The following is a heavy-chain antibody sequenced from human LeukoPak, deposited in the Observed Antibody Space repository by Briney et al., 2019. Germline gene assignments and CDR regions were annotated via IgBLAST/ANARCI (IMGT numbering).Heavy chain of an antibody. CDR1: GYSISSGYY. D-gene: IGHD2-2*01. CDR2: IYHSGST. J-gene: IGHJ6*04. Sequence: SETLSLTCTVSGYSISSGYYWGWIRQPPGKGLEWIGSIYHSGSTCYNPSLKSRVTISVDTSKNQFSLKLSPVTAADTAVYYCARDVPVVVPAAMPMDVWGKGTTVTVSS. CDR3: ARDVPVVVPAAMPMDV. V-gene: IGHV4-38-2*02.